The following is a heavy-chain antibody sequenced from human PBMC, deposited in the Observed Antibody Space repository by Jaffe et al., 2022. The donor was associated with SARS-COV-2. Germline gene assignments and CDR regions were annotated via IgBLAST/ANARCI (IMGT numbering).Heavy chain of an antibody. CDR1: GFTFSSYG. V-gene: IGHV3-30*18. CDR3: AKGSYSHYGYDNLFEY. J-gene: IGHJ4*02. D-gene: IGHD5-12*01. Sequence: QVQLVESGGGVVQPGRSLRLSCAASGFTFSSYGMHWVRQAPGKGLEWVAVISYDGSNKYYADSVKGRFTISRDNSKNTLYLQMNSLRAEDTAVYYCAKGSYSHYGYDNLFEYWGQGTLVTVSS. CDR2: ISYDGSNK.